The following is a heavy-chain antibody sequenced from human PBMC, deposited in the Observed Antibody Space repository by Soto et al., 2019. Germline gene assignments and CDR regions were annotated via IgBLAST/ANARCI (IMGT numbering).Heavy chain of an antibody. J-gene: IGHJ3*02. CDR1: GGSVSSGSYY. CDR2: IYYSGTT. V-gene: IGHV4-61*01. Sequence: QVQLQESGPGLVKPSETLSLTCTVSGGSVSSGSYYWSWIRQPPGKGLEWIGYIYYSGTTNYNPSLKSRVTISVDTSKNQFSLKLRFVTAGDPAVYYCATEHLREHDAFDIWGQGTVVIVSS. D-gene: IGHD1-26*01. CDR3: ATEHLREHDAFDI.